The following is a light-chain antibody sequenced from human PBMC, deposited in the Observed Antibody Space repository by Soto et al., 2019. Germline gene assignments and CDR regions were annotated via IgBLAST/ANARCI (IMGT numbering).Light chain of an antibody. CDR2: GAS. CDR3: QQYNNWPPDMT. V-gene: IGKV3-15*01. Sequence: DIVMTQSPATLSVSPGERATLSCRASQSVSSNLAWYQQKPGQAPRLLIYGASTRATGIPARFSGSGSGTEFTLTISSLQSEAFAIYFCQQYNNWPPDMTFGQGTKVEIK. CDR1: QSVSSN. J-gene: IGKJ1*01.